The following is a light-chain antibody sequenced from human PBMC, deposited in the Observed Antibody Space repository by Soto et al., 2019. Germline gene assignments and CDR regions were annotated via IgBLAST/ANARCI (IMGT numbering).Light chain of an antibody. CDR1: QSISNY. CDR2: EAS. J-gene: IGKJ1*01. Sequence: DIQMTQSPSSLSASVGDRFIIACRTSQSISNYLNWYQHKPGKAPKLLIYEASTLEGGVPSRFSGRGYGTDFSLTISSLQPTDFATYYCQQTFFVPRTFGQGTKVDIK. V-gene: IGKV1-39*01. CDR3: QQTFFVPRT.